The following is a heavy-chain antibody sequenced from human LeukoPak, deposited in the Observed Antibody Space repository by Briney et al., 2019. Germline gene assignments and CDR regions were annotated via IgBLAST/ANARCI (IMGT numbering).Heavy chain of an antibody. D-gene: IGHD3-3*01. J-gene: IGHJ4*02. CDR3: ARDVEVTIFGVASV. V-gene: IGHV4-61*02. Sequence: PSETLSLTCTVSGGSISSGSYYWSWIRQPAGKGLEWIGRIYTSGSTNYNPSLKSRVTISVDTSKNQFSLKLSSVTAADTAVYYCARDVEVTIFGVASVWGQGTLVTVSS. CDR2: IYTSGST. CDR1: GGSISSGSYY.